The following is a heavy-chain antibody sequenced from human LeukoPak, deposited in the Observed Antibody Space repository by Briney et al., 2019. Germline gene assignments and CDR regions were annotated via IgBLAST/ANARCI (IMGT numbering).Heavy chain of an antibody. Sequence: SETLSLTCTVSGGSISSSSYYWGWIRQPPGKGLEWIGSIYYSGSTYYNPSLKSRVTISVDTSKNQFSLKLSSVTAADTAVYYRARRSISASSPFDYWGQGTLVTVSS. V-gene: IGHV4-39*01. J-gene: IGHJ4*02. D-gene: IGHD3-3*02. CDR2: IYYSGST. CDR3: ARRSISASSPFDY. CDR1: GGSISSSSYY.